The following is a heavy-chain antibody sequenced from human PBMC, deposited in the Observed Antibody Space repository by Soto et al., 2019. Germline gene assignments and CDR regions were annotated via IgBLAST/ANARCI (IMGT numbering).Heavy chain of an antibody. CDR1: GYIFTSYY. D-gene: IGHD1-26*01. Sequence: ASVKVSCKASGYIFTSYYLHWVRQAPGQGLEWMGWINPFDGSRMYAQKFQGRVTMTRDTSTSTVYMELSSLRSEDTAVYYCAREREGSGFDPWGQGTLVTVSS. J-gene: IGHJ5*02. V-gene: IGHV1-46*01. CDR3: AREREGSGFDP. CDR2: INPFDGSR.